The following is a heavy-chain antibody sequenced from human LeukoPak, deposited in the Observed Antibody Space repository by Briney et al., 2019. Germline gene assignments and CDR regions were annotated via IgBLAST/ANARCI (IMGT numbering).Heavy chain of an antibody. D-gene: IGHD3-9*01. CDR1: GGSISSGSYY. V-gene: IGHV4-61*02. CDR2: IYTSGST. Sequence: TLSLTCTVSGGSISSGSYYWSWIRPPAGQGLEGISRIYTSGSTNYNPSLKSPVTISVDTSKNQFSLKLSSVTAADPGVYYCAGTDILTGYYNLFDYWGQGTLVTVSS. CDR3: AGTDILTGYYNLFDY. J-gene: IGHJ4*02.